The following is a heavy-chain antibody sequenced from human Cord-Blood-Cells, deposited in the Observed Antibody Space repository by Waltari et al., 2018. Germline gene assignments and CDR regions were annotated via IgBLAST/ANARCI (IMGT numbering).Heavy chain of an antibody. Sequence: QVQLQESGPGLVKPSETLSLTCTVSGGSISSYYWSWIRQPPGKGLEWIGYIYYSGSTNYNPSLQGRVTISVDTAKNQFSLKLSSVTAADTAVYCCARRGYYDSSGYYPYDAFDIWGQGTMVTVSS. V-gene: IGHV4-59*08. J-gene: IGHJ3*02. CDR3: ARRGYYDSSGYYPYDAFDI. D-gene: IGHD3-22*01. CDR1: GGSISSYY. CDR2: IYYSGST.